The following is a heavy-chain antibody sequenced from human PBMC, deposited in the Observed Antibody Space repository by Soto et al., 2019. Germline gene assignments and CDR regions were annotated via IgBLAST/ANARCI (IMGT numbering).Heavy chain of an antibody. D-gene: IGHD2-2*01. V-gene: IGHV3-23*01. CDR2: ISGRGAST. J-gene: IGHJ4*02. CDR3: ARATSGTAGPPDY. CDR1: GFTFSSYV. Sequence: EVQLLESGGGLAQRGGSLRLSCAASGFTFSSYVMNWVRQAAGKRLEWVSGISGRGASTYYADSVKGRLTISRDNSKNMLYLQMSSLRTEDSAAYFCARATSGTAGPPDYWGQGTLVTVSS.